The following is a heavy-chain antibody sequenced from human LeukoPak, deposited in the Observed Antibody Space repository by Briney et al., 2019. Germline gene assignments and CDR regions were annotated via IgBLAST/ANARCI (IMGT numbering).Heavy chain of an antibody. CDR1: GGTFSSYA. Sequence: RASVKVSCKASGGTFSSYAISWVRQAPGQGLEWMGGIIPIFGTANYAQKFQGRVTITADESTSTAYMELSSLRSEDTAVYYCARVPQLLWFGEGGYYFDYWGQGTLVTVSS. V-gene: IGHV1-69*13. J-gene: IGHJ4*02. CDR2: IIPIFGTA. D-gene: IGHD3-10*01. CDR3: ARVPQLLWFGEGGYYFDY.